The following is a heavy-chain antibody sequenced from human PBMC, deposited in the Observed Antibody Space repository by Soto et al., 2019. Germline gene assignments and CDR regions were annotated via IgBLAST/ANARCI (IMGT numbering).Heavy chain of an antibody. CDR3: ARVLTAAGFDY. D-gene: IGHD6-13*01. CDR1: GYTFSSYG. J-gene: IGHJ4*02. Sequence: QVQLVQSGAEVKKPGASVKVSCKASGYTFSSYGISWVRQAPGQGLEWMGWISAYNGNTNYAQKLRGRXTXTXXTSTSTAYMELRSLRSDDTAVYYCARVLTAAGFDYWGQGTLVTVSS. V-gene: IGHV1-18*01. CDR2: ISAYNGNT.